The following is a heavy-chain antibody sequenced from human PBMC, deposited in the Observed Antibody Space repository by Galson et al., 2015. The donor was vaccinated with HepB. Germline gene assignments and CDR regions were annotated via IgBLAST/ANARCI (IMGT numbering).Heavy chain of an antibody. D-gene: IGHD6-13*01. CDR2: IYDSGTT. J-gene: IGHJ4*02. CDR1: GASINNYY. CDR3: ARGWPYSSSWAHPFDY. Sequence: TCAVSGASINNYYWSWIRQFPGKGLEWIGYIYDSGTTNYNPSLNSRVTISVDTSKGQFSLKLRSVTAADTAVYYCARGWPYSSSWAHPFDYWGQGILVIVSS. V-gene: IGHV4-59*01.